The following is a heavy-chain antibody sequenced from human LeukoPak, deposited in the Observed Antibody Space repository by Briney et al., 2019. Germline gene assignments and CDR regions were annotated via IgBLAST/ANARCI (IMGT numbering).Heavy chain of an antibody. CDR3: ARRLQRVYSHGWGAFDI. CDR2: IYYSGST. J-gene: IGHJ3*02. Sequence: SETLSLTCTVSGGSISSSSYYWGWIRQPPGKGLEWIGSIYYSGSTYYNPSLKSRVTISVDTSKNQFSLKLSSVTAADTAVYYCARRLQRVYSHGWGAFDIWGQGTMVTVSS. V-gene: IGHV4-39*01. CDR1: GGSISSSSYY. D-gene: IGHD5-18*01.